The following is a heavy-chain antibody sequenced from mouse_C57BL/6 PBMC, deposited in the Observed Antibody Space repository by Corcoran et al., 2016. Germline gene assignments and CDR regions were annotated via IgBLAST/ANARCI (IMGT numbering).Heavy chain of an antibody. CDR3: ARLYYGSHYYAMDY. CDR2: INAYNGGT. J-gene: IGHJ4*01. V-gene: IGHV1-19*01. Sequence: EVQLQQSGPVLVKPGASVKMSCKASGSTFTDYYMNWVKQSHGKSLEWIGVINAYNGGTNYNQKFKGKATLTVDTSSTTAYMELNSLTSEDTAVYYCARLYYGSHYYAMDYWGQGTSVTVSS. CDR1: GSTFTDYY. D-gene: IGHD1-1*01.